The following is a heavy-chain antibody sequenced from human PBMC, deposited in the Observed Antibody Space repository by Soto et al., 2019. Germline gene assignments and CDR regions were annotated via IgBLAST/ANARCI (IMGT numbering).Heavy chain of an antibody. CDR3: AKGYWTNGVCYYPLDNWFDP. V-gene: IGHV3-23*01. Sequence: PGGSLRLSCAASGFTFSSYAMSWVRQAPGKGLEWVSAISGSGGSTYYADSVKGRFTISRDNSKNTLYLQMNSLRAEDTGVYYCAKGYWTNGVCYYPLDNWFDPWGQGTLVTVSS. CDR2: ISGSGGST. D-gene: IGHD2-8*01. J-gene: IGHJ5*02. CDR1: GFTFSSYA.